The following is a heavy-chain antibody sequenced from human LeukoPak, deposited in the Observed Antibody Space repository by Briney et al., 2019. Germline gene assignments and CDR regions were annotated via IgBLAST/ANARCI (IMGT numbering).Heavy chain of an antibody. D-gene: IGHD5-12*01. CDR3: ARLTGYDWGSSYDY. J-gene: IGHJ4*02. CDR1: GGSISSYY. Sequence: SQTLSLTCTVSGGSISSYYWSWIRQPPGKGLEWIGYIYYSGSTNYNPSLKSRVTISVDTSKNQFSLKLSSVTAADTAVYYCARLTGYDWGSSYDYWGQGTLVTVSS. V-gene: IGHV4-59*01. CDR2: IYYSGST.